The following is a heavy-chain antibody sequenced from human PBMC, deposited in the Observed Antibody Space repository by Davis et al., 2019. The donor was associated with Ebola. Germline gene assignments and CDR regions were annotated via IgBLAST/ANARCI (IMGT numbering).Heavy chain of an antibody. J-gene: IGHJ4*02. Sequence: SETLSLTCAVYGGSFSGYYWSWIRQPPGKGLEWIGSIYYSGSTYYNPSLKSRVTISVDTSKNQFSLKLSSVTAADTAVYYCARLAGNGGGVDYWGQGTLVTVSS. V-gene: IGHV4-34*01. CDR2: IYYSGST. CDR1: GGSFSGYY. D-gene: IGHD3-16*01. CDR3: ARLAGNGGGVDY.